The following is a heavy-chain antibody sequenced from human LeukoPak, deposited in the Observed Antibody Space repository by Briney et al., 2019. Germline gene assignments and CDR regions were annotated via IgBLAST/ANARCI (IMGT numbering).Heavy chain of an antibody. Sequence: GGSLRLSCAASGFTFSSDGMHWVRQAPGKGLEWVAVIWYDGSNKYYADSVKGRFTISRDNSKNTLYLQMNSLRAEDTAVYYCARDYLDWYFDLWGRGTLVTVSS. CDR1: GFTFSSDG. V-gene: IGHV3-33*01. CDR3: ARDYLDWYFDL. J-gene: IGHJ2*01. CDR2: IWYDGSNK.